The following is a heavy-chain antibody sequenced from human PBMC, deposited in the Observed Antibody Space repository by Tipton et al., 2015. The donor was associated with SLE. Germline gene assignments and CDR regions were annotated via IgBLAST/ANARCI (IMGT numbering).Heavy chain of an antibody. J-gene: IGHJ3*02. CDR1: GGSISSSSYY. CDR3: ARLFIAVAGTGNAFDI. Sequence: GLVKPSETLSLTCTVSGGSISSSSYYWGWIRQPPGKGLEWIGSVYYSGSTYYNPSLKSRVTISVDTSKNQFSLKLSSVTAADAAVYYCARLFIAVAGTGNAFDIWGQGTMVTVSS. CDR2: VYYSGST. D-gene: IGHD6-19*01. V-gene: IGHV4-39*01.